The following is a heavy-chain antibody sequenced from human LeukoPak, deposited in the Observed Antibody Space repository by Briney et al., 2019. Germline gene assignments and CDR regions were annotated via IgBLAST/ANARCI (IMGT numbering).Heavy chain of an antibody. J-gene: IGHJ4*02. D-gene: IGHD4-17*01. CDR3: ARAKDYGELDY. Sequence: PGGSLRLSCAASGFTFSSYVMHWVRQAPGKGLEWVAFISYDGSNKYYADSVKGRFTISRDNSKNTLYLQTNSLRAEDTAVYYCARAKDYGELDYWGQGTLVTVSS. V-gene: IGHV3-30*04. CDR2: ISYDGSNK. CDR1: GFTFSSYV.